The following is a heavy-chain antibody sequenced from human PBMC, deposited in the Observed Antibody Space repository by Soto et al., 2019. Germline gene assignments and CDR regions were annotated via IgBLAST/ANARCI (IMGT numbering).Heavy chain of an antibody. CDR1: GYTFTGYY. CDR2: INPNSGGT. J-gene: IGHJ4*02. Sequence: GASVKVSCKASGYTFTGYYMHWVRQAPGQGLEWTGWINPNSGGTNYAQKFQGRVTMTRDTSISTAYMELSRLRSDDTAVYYCARASLTYYDILTGYSYYFDYWGQGTLVTVSS. D-gene: IGHD3-9*01. V-gene: IGHV1-2*02. CDR3: ARASLTYYDILTGYSYYFDY.